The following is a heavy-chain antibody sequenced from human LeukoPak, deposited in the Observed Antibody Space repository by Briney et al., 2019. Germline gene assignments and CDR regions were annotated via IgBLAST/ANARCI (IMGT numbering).Heavy chain of an antibody. CDR2: INHSGST. CDR1: GGSFSGYY. V-gene: IGHV4-34*01. J-gene: IGHJ4*02. D-gene: IGHD3-9*01. CDR3: ARREGRYFDWLPSETWNY. Sequence: SETPSLTCAVYGGSFSGYYWSWIRQPPGKGLEWIGEINHSGSTNYNPSLKSRVTISVDTSKNQFSLKLSSVTAADTAVYYCARREGRYFDWLPSETWNYWGQGTLVTVSS.